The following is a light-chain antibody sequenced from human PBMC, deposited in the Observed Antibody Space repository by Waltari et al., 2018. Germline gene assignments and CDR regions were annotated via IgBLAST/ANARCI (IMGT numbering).Light chain of an antibody. V-gene: IGKV2-28*01. Sequence: DIVMTQSPLFLPVTPGEPASISCRSSQSLLHSSGNTYLDWYLQKPGQSPQLLIYMITNRASGVPDRFSGSGSGTDFTLKISRVEAEDVGIYYFMQARQTPWTFGQGTRVEIK. J-gene: IGKJ1*01. CDR2: MIT. CDR3: MQARQTPWT. CDR1: QSLLHSSGNTY.